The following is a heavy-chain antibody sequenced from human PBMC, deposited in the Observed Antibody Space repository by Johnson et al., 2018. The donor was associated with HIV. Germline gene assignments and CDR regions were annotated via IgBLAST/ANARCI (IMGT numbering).Heavy chain of an antibody. V-gene: IGHV3-15*01. CDR3: TTMSALWFGDLHVFGDGFDI. Sequence: VQLVESGGGSVKSGGSLRVSCAASGFTFSNAWMRWVRQAPGKGLEWVGRVKSKTDGGTIDSAAAVKGRLIISRDDSKNTLYLQMNGLKTEDTAVYYCTTMSALWFGDLHVFGDGFDIWGQGTMVTVSS. D-gene: IGHD3-10*01. J-gene: IGHJ3*02. CDR2: VKSKTDGGTI. CDR1: GFTFSNAW.